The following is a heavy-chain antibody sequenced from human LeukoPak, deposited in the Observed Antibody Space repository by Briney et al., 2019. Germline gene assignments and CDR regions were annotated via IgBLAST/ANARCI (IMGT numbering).Heavy chain of an antibody. CDR1: GGSLSSGGYS. J-gene: IGHJ4*02. D-gene: IGHD2-21*02. CDR3: ARGNSEVVTAYFDY. CDR2: IYHSGST. V-gene: IGHV4-30-2*01. Sequence: PSQTLSLTCAVSGGSLSSGGYSWSWLRQPPGKGLEWIGYIYHSGSTYYNPSLKSRVTISVDRSKNQFSLKLSSVTAADTAVYYCARGNSEVVTAYFDYWGQGTLVTVSS.